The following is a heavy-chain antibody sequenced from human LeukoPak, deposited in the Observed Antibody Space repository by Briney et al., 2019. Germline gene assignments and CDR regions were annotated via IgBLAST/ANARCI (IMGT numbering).Heavy chain of an antibody. CDR2: IDKDGRKT. CDR1: GFTFSSYW. Sequence: PGGSLRLSCAASGFTFSSYWMHWVRQAPGKGLEWVSLIDKDGRKTYYADSVKGRFTISRDNSKNSLYLQMTSLRTEDTALYYCATWAFYHSLDVWGQGATVTVSS. V-gene: IGHV3-43*02. J-gene: IGHJ6*02. CDR3: ATWAFYHSLDV. D-gene: IGHD1-26*01.